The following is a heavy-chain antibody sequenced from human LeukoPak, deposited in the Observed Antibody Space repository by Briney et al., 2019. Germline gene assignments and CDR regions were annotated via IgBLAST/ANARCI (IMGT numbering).Heavy chain of an antibody. D-gene: IGHD5-18*01. J-gene: IGHJ4*02. V-gene: IGHV3-23*01. CDR1: GYTFSNYA. CDR3: TKGTIWLPFDY. Sequence: GGSLRLSCAASGYTFSNYAMRWARQAPGKGLEWVSAISGSGGSTYYADSVKGRFTISRDNSKNTLYLQMNSLRAEDTAVYYCTKGTIWLPFDYWGQGTLVTVSS. CDR2: ISGSGGST.